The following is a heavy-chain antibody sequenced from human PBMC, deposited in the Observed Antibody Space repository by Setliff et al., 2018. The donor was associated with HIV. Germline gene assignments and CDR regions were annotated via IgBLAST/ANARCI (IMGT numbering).Heavy chain of an antibody. D-gene: IGHD3-10*02. Sequence: GASVKVSCNASGYTFSDYFIHWVRQAPGQGLEWMGWIHPNRGGTNYAQKFQGRVTMTRDTSITTAYMELSRLSSDDTAVYYCARVFGVRQAFDNWGQGTLVTVSS. CDR3: ARVFGVRQAFDN. CDR2: IHPNRGGT. CDR1: GYTFSDYF. J-gene: IGHJ4*02. V-gene: IGHV1-2*02.